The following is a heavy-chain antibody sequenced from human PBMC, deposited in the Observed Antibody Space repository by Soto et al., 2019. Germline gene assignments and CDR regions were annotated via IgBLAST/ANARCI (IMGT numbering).Heavy chain of an antibody. CDR2: IRSRVYGGTT. D-gene: IGHD3-9*01. J-gene: IGHJ6*02. Sequence: PGGSLRLPCTASGLTFGDFVMSWVRQAPGKGPEWVAFIRSRVYGGTTEYAASVKGRFTISRDDSETIAYLQMNSLKTEDSAVYYSTVGHDILTGYPYYYRVDVWRQGTTVTVSS. CDR1: GLTFGDFV. CDR3: TVGHDILTGYPYYYRVDV. V-gene: IGHV3-49*04.